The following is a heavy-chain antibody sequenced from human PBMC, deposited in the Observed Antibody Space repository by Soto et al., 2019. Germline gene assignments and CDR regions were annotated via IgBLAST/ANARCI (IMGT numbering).Heavy chain of an antibody. CDR2: IIPIFGTA. J-gene: IGHJ4*02. V-gene: IGHV1-69*12. Sequence: QGQLVQSGAEVKKPGSSVKDACKASGGTFSSYAFSWVRQAPEQGLEWMGGIIPIFGTADYAQKFQGRVTITADESTSTAYMELSSLRSEDTAVYYCARGPRPFYYDSSGYPFDYWGQGTLVAVSS. CDR3: ARGPRPFYYDSSGYPFDY. CDR1: GGTFSSYA. D-gene: IGHD3-22*01.